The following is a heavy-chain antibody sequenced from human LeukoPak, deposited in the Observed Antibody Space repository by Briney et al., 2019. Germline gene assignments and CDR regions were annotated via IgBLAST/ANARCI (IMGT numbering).Heavy chain of an antibody. V-gene: IGHV1-69*04. D-gene: IGHD2-8*01. CDR3: ARGVSGDY. Sequence: GASVKDSCKASGGTFSSYAISWVRQAPGQGLEWMGRIIPILGIANYAQKLQGRVTMTTDTSTSTAYMELRSLRSDDTAVYYCARGVSGDYWGQGTLVTVSS. J-gene: IGHJ4*02. CDR1: GGTFSSYA. CDR2: IIPILGIA.